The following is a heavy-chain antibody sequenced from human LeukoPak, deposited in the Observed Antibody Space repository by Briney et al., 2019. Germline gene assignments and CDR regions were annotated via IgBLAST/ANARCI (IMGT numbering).Heavy chain of an antibody. Sequence: SETLSLTCTVSGGSISGDYWTWIRQPPGKGREWIGFMYYTGRTNYNPSLNSRVTISIDASKNHFSLKLSSLTAADTAVYYCARLLDYYNSGYPDTFDIWGQGTMVTVSS. CDR1: GGSISGDY. CDR2: MYYTGRT. J-gene: IGHJ3*02. D-gene: IGHD3-22*01. CDR3: ARLLDYYNSGYPDTFDI. V-gene: IGHV4-59*01.